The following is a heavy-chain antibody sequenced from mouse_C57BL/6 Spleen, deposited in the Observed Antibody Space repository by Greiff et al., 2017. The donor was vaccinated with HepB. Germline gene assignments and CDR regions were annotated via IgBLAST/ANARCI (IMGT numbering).Heavy chain of an antibody. D-gene: IGHD2-4*01. V-gene: IGHV3-1*01. CDR1: GYSITSGYD. CDR2: ISYSGST. CDR3: ARGVLRRIAY. J-gene: IGHJ3*01. Sequence: EVKLQESGPGMVKPSQSLSLTCTVTGYSITSGYDWHWIRHFPGNKLEWMGYISYSGSTNYNPSLKSRISITHDTSKNHFFLKLNSVTTEDTATYYCARGVLRRIAYWGQGTLVTVSA.